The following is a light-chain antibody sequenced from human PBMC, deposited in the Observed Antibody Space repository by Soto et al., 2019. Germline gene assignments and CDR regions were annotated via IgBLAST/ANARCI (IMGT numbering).Light chain of an antibody. V-gene: IGKV3-11*01. Sequence: EIVLTQSPATLSVSPGERATLSCRASQSVSSYLAWLQQKPGQAPRLLIYDASNRATGIPARFSGSGSGTDFTLTISSLEPEDFAVYYCQQRSKWPLTFGGGTKVEI. J-gene: IGKJ4*01. CDR3: QQRSKWPLT. CDR1: QSVSSY. CDR2: DAS.